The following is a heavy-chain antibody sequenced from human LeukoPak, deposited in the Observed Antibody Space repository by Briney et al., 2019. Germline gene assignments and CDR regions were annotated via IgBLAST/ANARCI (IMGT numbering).Heavy chain of an antibody. V-gene: IGHV5-51*01. Sequence: GESLKISCQVSGFNFASYWIAWVRQMPGKGLEWMGIIYPGDSDTRYSPSFQGQVTISADKSISTAYLQWSSLKASDTAMYYCARCQSSWDNFDYWGQGTLVTVSS. D-gene: IGHD6-13*01. CDR1: GFNFASYW. CDR3: ARCQSSWDNFDY. J-gene: IGHJ4*02. CDR2: IYPGDSDT.